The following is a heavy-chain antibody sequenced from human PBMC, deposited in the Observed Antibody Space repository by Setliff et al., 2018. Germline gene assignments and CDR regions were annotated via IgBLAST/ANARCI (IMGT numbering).Heavy chain of an antibody. Sequence: ASVKVSCKASGYTFTNYGISWVRQAPGQGLEWMGWISAYNGNTNYAQKLQGRVTMTTDTSTSTAYMELRSLRSDDTAVYYCARVPLPLDIVVVVAATPLEYYYDMDVWGKGTTVTV. D-gene: IGHD2-15*01. CDR1: GYTFTNYG. V-gene: IGHV1-18*01. J-gene: IGHJ6*03. CDR3: ARVPLPLDIVVVVAATPLEYYYDMDV. CDR2: ISAYNGNT.